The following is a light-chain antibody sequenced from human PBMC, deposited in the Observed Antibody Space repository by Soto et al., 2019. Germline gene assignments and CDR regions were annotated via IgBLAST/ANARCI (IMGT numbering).Light chain of an antibody. Sequence: IVISQSPATMSLSPGERATLCCRASQSVSSNLAWYQQKPGQAPRLLIYGASTRATGIPARFSGSGSGTEFTLTISSLQSEDFAVYYCQQYNNWPRTFGQGTKVDIK. CDR2: GAS. CDR3: QQYNNWPRT. V-gene: IGKV3-15*01. CDR1: QSVSSN. J-gene: IGKJ1*01.